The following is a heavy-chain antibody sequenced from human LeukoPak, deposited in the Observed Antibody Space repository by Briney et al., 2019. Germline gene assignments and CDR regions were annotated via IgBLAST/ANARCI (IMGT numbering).Heavy chain of an antibody. V-gene: IGHV5-51*01. Sequence: GEPLKTSCKGSGYSFTTYWIGWVRQMPGKGLEGMGIIYPADSDTRYSPSFQGQVTISADKSISTAYLQWSSLKASDTAMYYCARGYNYGNFDYWGQGTLVTVSS. D-gene: IGHD5-18*01. J-gene: IGHJ4*02. CDR3: ARGYNYGNFDY. CDR2: IYPADSDT. CDR1: GYSFTTYW.